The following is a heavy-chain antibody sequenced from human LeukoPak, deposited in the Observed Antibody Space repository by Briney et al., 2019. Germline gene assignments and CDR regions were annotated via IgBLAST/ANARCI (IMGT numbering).Heavy chain of an antibody. CDR3: ARAPRGYFDY. CDR1: GGSISSYY. J-gene: IGHJ4*02. V-gene: IGHV4-59*01. Sequence: SETLSLTCTVSGGSISSYYWSWIRQPPGKGLEWIGYIYYSGSTNYNPSLKSRVTISVDTSKNQFSLKLSSVTAADTAVYYGARAPRGYFDYWGQGTLVTVSS. CDR2: IYYSGST.